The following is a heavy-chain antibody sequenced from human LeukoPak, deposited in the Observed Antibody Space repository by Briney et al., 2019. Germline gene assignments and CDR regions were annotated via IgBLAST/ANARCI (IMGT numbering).Heavy chain of an antibody. CDR3: GGGAQWGAFDI. CDR1: GESISGFY. J-gene: IGHJ3*02. CDR2: IYYSGST. Sequence: SETLSLTCTVSGESISGFYWNWIRQPPGKGLEWIGYIYYSGSTSYNPSLKSRVTISIDTSKNQFSLKLSSVTAADTAVYYCGGGAQWGAFDIWGQGTMVTVSS. V-gene: IGHV4-59*08. D-gene: IGHD2-8*01.